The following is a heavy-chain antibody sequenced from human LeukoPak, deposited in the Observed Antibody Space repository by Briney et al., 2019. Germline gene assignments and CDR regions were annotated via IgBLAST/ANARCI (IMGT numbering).Heavy chain of an antibody. CDR1: GYTFSSYD. CDR3: ARLPKYSRPLDY. V-gene: IGHV1-8*02. CDR2: MNPNSGNT. D-gene: IGHD6-6*01. J-gene: IGHJ4*02. Sequence: ASVKVSCKASGYTFSSYDINWVRQATGQGLEWMGWMNPNSGNTAYAQKFQGRVTMSRGTSISTAYMELSSLRSEDTAVYYCARLPKYSRPLDYWGQGTLVTVPP.